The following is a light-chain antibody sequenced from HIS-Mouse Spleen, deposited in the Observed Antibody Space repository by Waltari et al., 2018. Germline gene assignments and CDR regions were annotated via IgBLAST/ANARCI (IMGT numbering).Light chain of an antibody. CDR3: QQYYSTPYT. V-gene: IGKV4-1*01. J-gene: IGKJ2*01. Sequence: DIVMTQSPDSLAVSLGERATINCKSSQSVLYSPNNKNYLAWYKQKPGQPPKLLIYWASTRESGVPDRFSGSGSGTDFTLTISSLQAEDVAVYYCQQYYSTPYTFGQGTKLEIK. CDR2: WAS. CDR1: QSVLYSPNNKNY.